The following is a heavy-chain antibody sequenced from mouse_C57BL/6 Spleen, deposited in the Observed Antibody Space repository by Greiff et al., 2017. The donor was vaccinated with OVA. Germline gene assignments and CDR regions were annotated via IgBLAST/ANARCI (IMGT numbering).Heavy chain of an antibody. Sequence: QVQLQQPGAELVRPGSSVKLSCKASGYTFTSYWMHWVKQRPIQGLEWIGNIDPSDSETHYNQKFKDKATLTVDKSSSTAYMQLSSLTSEDSAVYYCARREYDNPFAYWGQGTTLTVSS. CDR2: IDPSDSET. D-gene: IGHD2-3*01. CDR3: ARREYDNPFAY. V-gene: IGHV1-52*01. CDR1: GYTFTSYW. J-gene: IGHJ2*01.